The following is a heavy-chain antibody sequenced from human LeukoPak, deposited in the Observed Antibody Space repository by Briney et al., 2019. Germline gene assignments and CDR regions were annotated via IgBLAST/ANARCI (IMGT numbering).Heavy chain of an antibody. CDR2: IYYSGST. D-gene: IGHD5-24*01. CDR3: ARLRDGYNPPGDRYFDL. V-gene: IGHV4-39*07. CDR1: GGSISSSSYY. Sequence: SETLSLTCTVSGGSISSSSYYWGWIRQPPGKGLEWIGSIYYSGSTYYDPSLKSRVTISVDTSKNQFSLKLSSVTAADTAVYYCARLRDGYNPPGDRYFDLWGRGTLVTVSS. J-gene: IGHJ2*01.